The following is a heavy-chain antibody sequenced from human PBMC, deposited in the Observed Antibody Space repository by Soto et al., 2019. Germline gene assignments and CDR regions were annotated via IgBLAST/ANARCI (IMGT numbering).Heavy chain of an antibody. CDR3: ARPRFSPYYYCGMDV. CDR1: GGTFSSYA. Sequence: QVQLVQSGAEVKKPGSSVKVSCKASGGTFSSYAISWVRQAPGQGLEWMGGIIPIFGTANYAQKFQGRVTITADESTSRAYMEVSSLTSEDTAVYYCARPRFSPYYYCGMDVWGQGTTVTVSS. V-gene: IGHV1-69*01. J-gene: IGHJ6*02. CDR2: IIPIFGTA.